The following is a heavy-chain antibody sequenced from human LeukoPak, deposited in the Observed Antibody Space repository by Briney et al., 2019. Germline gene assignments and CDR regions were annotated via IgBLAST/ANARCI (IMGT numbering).Heavy chain of an antibody. CDR1: GFSFNGDW. V-gene: IGHV3-7*01. Sequence: HPGGSLRLSCVASGFSFNGDWMNWVRQAPGKGLEWVANIKPDGSQKYYVDSVKGRFTISRDNAEKSLFLQMNSLRAEDTAVYYCVRDGPAFPDFDYWGQGTLVTVSS. CDR2: IKPDGSQK. J-gene: IGHJ4*02. CDR3: VRDGPAFPDFDY. D-gene: IGHD2-2*01.